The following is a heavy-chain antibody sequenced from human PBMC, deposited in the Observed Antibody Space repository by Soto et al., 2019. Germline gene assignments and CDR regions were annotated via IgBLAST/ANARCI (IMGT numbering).Heavy chain of an antibody. D-gene: IGHD2-21*01. CDR1: GGTFSSYA. CDR2: ISPIFGTA. V-gene: IGHV1-69*12. J-gene: IGHJ4*02. Sequence: QVQLVQSGAEVKKPGSSVKVSCKASGGTFSSYAISWVRQAPGQGLEWMGGISPIFGTANYAQKFQGRVTSTANESTSTADMERGSLRTEDSVVYYCARDPNTAPIPSVDYWGQGALVTVSS. CDR3: ARDPNTAPIPSVDY.